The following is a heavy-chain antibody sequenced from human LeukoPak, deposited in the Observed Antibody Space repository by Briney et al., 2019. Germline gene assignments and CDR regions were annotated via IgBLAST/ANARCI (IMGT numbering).Heavy chain of an antibody. CDR1: GFTFSSYG. V-gene: IGHV3-30*03. J-gene: IGHJ2*01. D-gene: IGHD4-17*01. Sequence: QPGGSLRLSCAASGFTFSSYGMHWVRQAPGKGLEWVAVISYDGSNKYYADSVKGRFTISRDNSKNTLYLQMNRLTAEDTAVYYCARVGMTTVHWYFDLWGRGTLVTVSS. CDR3: ARVGMTTVHWYFDL. CDR2: ISYDGSNK.